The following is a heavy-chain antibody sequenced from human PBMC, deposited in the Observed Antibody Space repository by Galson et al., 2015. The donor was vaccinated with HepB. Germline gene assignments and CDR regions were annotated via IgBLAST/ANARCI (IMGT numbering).Heavy chain of an antibody. J-gene: IGHJ5*02. Sequence: SLRLSCAASGFTFSNYAMSWVRQAPGKGLEWVSSISGNGFSDSAGSTYFADSVKGRFTISRDDSKNTLYLQMNSLRTEDTAKYYCAKVEVAATYSWFDPWGQGTQVTVSS. CDR3: AKVEVAATYSWFDP. CDR1: GFTFSNYA. V-gene: IGHV3-23*01. D-gene: IGHD6-13*01. CDR2: ISGNGFSDSAGST.